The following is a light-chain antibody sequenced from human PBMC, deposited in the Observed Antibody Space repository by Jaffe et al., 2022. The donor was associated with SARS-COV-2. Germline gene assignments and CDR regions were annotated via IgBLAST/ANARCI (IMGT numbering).Light chain of an antibody. Sequence: EIVMTQSPATLSVSLGERATLSCRASQSVSSNLAWYQQKPGQAPRLLIYGASTRATAIPARFSGSGSGTEFTLTISSLQSEDFAVYHCQQYYNWPRTFGQGTKVEIK. CDR3: QQYYNWPRT. CDR2: GAS. V-gene: IGKV3-15*01. J-gene: IGKJ1*01. CDR1: QSVSSN.